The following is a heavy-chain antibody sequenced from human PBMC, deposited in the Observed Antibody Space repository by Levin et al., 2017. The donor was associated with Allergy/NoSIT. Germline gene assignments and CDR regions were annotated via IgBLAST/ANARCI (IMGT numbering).Heavy chain of an antibody. D-gene: IGHD2-15*01. Sequence: LRLSCTVSGGSISSGGYYWSWIRQHPGKGLEWIGYIYYSGSTYYNPSLKSRVTISVDTSKNQFSLKLSSVTAADTAVYYCARAVVVVAATLWWFDPWGQGTLVTVSS. J-gene: IGHJ5*02. CDR2: IYYSGST. V-gene: IGHV4-31*03. CDR3: ARAVVVVAATLWWFDP. CDR1: GGSISSGGYY.